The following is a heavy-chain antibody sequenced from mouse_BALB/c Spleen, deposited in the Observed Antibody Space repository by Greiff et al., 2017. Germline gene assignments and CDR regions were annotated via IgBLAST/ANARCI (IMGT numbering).Heavy chain of an antibody. CDR3: ARQGGFDY. Sequence: EVQVVESGGGLVKPGGSLKLSCAASGFAFSSYDMSWVRQTPEKRLEWVAYISSGGGSTYYPDTVKGRFTISRDNAKNTLYLQMSSLKSEDTAMYYCARQGGFDYWGQSTTLTVSS. J-gene: IGHJ2*01. V-gene: IGHV5-12-1*01. CDR1: GFAFSSYD. CDR2: ISSGGGST.